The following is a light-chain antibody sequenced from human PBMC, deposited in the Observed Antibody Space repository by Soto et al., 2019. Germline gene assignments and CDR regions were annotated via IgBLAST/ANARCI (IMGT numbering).Light chain of an antibody. CDR3: QQDGSSPLT. CDR2: RAS. Sequence: EIVLTQSPGTLSLSPGERATLSCRASQSVSSDYLAWYQQKPGQTPKVLLYRASSRATGIPDRFSGSGSGTDFTLTISRLEPEDFAVYYCQQDGSSPLTFGGGPKVEIK. J-gene: IGKJ4*01. CDR1: QSVSSDY. V-gene: IGKV3-20*01.